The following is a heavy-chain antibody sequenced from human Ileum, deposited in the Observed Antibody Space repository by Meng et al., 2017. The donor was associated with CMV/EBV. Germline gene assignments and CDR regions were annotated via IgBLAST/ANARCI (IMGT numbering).Heavy chain of an antibody. CDR3: AKESPGGSYYSH. D-gene: IGHD3-10*01. J-gene: IGHJ4*02. Sequence: CAGSGFTLGSSTMTWVRKAPGKGLEWVSCISGSGNTRYYADSVKGRFTISRDKSNNTLFLQMDSLRVEDTAVYYCAKESPGGSYYSHWGQGTLVTVSS. CDR1: GFTLGSST. CDR2: ISGSGNTR. V-gene: IGHV3-23*01.